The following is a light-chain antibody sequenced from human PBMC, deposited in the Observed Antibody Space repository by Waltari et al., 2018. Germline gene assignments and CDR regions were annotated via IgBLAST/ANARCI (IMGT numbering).Light chain of an antibody. V-gene: IGLV1-44*01. CDR2: TNN. CDR1: SSNIGSNS. J-gene: IGLJ3*02. CDR3: AAWDDSLNGRV. Sequence: QSVLTQPPSASGTPGQGVTISCSGSSSNIGSNSVSWYQQLPGPAPKLLIYTNNQRPSGVPDRFSGSRSGTSASLAISGLQSEDEANYYCAAWDDSLNGRVFGGGTTVTVL.